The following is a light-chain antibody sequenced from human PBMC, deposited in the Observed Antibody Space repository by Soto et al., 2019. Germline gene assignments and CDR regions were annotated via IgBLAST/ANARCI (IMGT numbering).Light chain of an antibody. CDR1: QSVASN. Sequence: EIVMTQSPAILSVSPGEGATLSCRASQSVASNLAWYQQKPGQAPRLLIYGASSMATGIPARFSGSGSGTEFTLTISSLQPEDFAVYYCQQYINWPPLTFGGGTKVEI. J-gene: IGKJ4*01. CDR2: GAS. CDR3: QQYINWPPLT. V-gene: IGKV3-15*01.